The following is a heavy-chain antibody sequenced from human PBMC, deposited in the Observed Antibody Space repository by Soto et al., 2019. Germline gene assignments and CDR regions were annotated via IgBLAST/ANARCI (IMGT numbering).Heavy chain of an antibody. Sequence: SETLSLTCTVSGGSVSGGSYYWNWIRQPPGKGLEWIGYIYFSGSTNYNPSLKSRVTMSIDTSKNQFSLKLSSVTAADTAVYYCARGAFVFSSSWSYNWFDPWGQGTLVTVSS. CDR3: ARGAFVFSSSWSYNWFDP. CDR2: IYFSGST. D-gene: IGHD6-13*01. V-gene: IGHV4-61*01. CDR1: GGSVSGGSYY. J-gene: IGHJ5*02.